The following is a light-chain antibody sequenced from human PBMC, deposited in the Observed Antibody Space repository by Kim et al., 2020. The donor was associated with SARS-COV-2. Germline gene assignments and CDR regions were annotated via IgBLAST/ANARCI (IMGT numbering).Light chain of an antibody. CDR3: NSRDSSGDHFV. J-gene: IGLJ1*01. V-gene: IGLV3-19*01. CDR1: SLRSYY. CDR2: DKD. Sequence: SSELTQDPAVSVALGQTVRIPCPGDSLRSYYASWYQQKPGQAPLPVMFDKDNRPSGIPDRFSGSSSGDTASLTITWAQAEDEADYYCNSRDSSGDHFVFGTGTKVTVL.